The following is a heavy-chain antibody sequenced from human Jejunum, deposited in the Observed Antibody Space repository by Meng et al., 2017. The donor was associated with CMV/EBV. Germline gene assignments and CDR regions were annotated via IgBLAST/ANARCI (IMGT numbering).Heavy chain of an antibody. CDR1: GFTFSNYW. D-gene: IGHD3-10*01. V-gene: IGHV3-74*01. J-gene: IGHJ4*02. CDR2: IKTDGSST. CDR3: LRGGAGSTYGQFDY. Sequence: GFTFSNYWMHWVRQDPVKGLVWVSRIKTDGSSTSYADSVKGRFTISRDNAKNTLYLQMNSLRVEDTAVYYCLRGGAGSTYGQFDYWGQGTVVTVSS.